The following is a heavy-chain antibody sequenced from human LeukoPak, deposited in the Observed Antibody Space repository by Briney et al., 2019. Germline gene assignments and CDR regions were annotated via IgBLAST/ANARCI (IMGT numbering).Heavy chain of an antibody. V-gene: IGHV5-51*01. Sequence: GESLQISCKGSGYNFTSYWIGGGRPLPGEGVEWMGIIYPGDSDTRYSPSFQGQVTISADKSISTAYLQWSSLKASDTAMYYCAGNGDYGPFDYWGQGTPVTVSS. CDR1: GYNFTSYW. CDR2: IYPGDSDT. CDR3: AGNGDYGPFDY. D-gene: IGHD4-17*01. J-gene: IGHJ4*02.